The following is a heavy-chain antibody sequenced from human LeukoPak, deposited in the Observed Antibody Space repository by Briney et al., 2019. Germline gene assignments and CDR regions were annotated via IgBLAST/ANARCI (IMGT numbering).Heavy chain of an antibody. CDR1: GGSIGGHTFY. D-gene: IGHD6-19*01. Sequence: SETLSHACNVSGGSIGGHTFYWDWIRQPPGKGLEWIATIYYNGNTFYNPSLKSRVAISIDMSKSQFSLHLSSVSAADTAVYYCARLTALAGHRGAFDIWGRGTMVTVSS. CDR3: ARLTALAGHRGAFDI. CDR2: IYYNGNT. J-gene: IGHJ3*02. V-gene: IGHV4-39*01.